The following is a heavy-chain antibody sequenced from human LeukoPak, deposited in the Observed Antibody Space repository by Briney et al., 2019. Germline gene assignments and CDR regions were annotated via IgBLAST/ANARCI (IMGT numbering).Heavy chain of an antibody. D-gene: IGHD6-19*01. CDR2: ISYDGSNK. CDR1: GFTFSNSS. V-gene: IGHV3-30*18. CDR3: AKDIEEWLVKGGGCFDY. Sequence: GGSLRLFCAASGFTFSNSSMHWVRQAPAKGLEWVAVISYDGSNKYYADSVKGRFTISRDNSKNTLYLQMNSLRAEDTAVYYCAKDIEEWLVKGGGCFDYWGQGTLVTVSS. J-gene: IGHJ4*02.